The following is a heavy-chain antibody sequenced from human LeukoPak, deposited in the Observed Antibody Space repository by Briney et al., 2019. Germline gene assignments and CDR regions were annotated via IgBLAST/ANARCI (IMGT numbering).Heavy chain of an antibody. CDR2: ISAYNGNT. CDR3: ARDPQRGIAAAGTMDV. J-gene: IGHJ6*02. CDR1: GYTFTSYG. D-gene: IGHD6-13*01. V-gene: IGHV1-18*01. Sequence: GASVKVSCKASGYTFTSYGISWVRQAPGQGLEWMGWISAYNGNTNYAQKLQGRVTMTTDTSTSTAYMELRSLRSDDTAVYYCARDPQRGIAAAGTMDVWGQGTTVTVSS.